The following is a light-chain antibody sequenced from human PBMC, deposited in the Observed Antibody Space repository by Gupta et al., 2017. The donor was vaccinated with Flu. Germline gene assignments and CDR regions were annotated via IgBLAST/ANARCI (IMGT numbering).Light chain of an antibody. CDR1: QSVSSY. V-gene: IGKV3-11*01. Sequence: THSLSPGESATLSCRASQSVSSYLAWYQQKPGQAPRLLIYDASNRATGIPARFSGSGAGTDFTLTISSLEPEDFAVYYCQQRSNGPPTLTFGGGTKVEIK. CDR3: QQRSNGPPTLT. J-gene: IGKJ4*01. CDR2: DAS.